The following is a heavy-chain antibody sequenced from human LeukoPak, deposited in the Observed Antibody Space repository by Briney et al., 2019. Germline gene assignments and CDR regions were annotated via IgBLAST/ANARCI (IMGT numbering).Heavy chain of an antibody. D-gene: IGHD5-18*01. Sequence: PGGSLRLSCAASGFTFRNASMSWVRQAPGKGLEWVGRIKSKTGGGTTDYAAPVKGRFTISRDDSKNTLYLQMNSLKTEDTAVYFCAHRDTTMVRVDYWGQGTLVTVSS. V-gene: IGHV3-15*01. CDR3: AHRDTTMVRVDY. J-gene: IGHJ4*02. CDR2: IKSKTGGGTT. CDR1: GFTFRNAS.